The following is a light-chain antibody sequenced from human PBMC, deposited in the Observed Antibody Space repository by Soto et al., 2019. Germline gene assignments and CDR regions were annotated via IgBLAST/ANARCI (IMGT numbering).Light chain of an antibody. Sequence: EIVLTQSPGTLSLSPGERATLSCRASQSVSSSYLAWYQQKPGQAPRPLIYGASSRAIGIPDRFSGSWSGTDFTLTISRLEPEDFAVYYCQHYGSSPWRFGQGTKVEIK. V-gene: IGKV3-20*01. CDR3: QHYGSSPWR. CDR2: GAS. J-gene: IGKJ1*01. CDR1: QSVSSSY.